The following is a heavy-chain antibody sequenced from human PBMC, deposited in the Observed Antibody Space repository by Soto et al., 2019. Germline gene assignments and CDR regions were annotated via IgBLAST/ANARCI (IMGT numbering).Heavy chain of an antibody. CDR2: IYYSGST. CDR3: ASRHSSPYFDY. J-gene: IGHJ4*02. V-gene: IGHV4-30-4*01. CDR1: GGSISSGDYY. Sequence: QVQLQESGPGLVKPSQTLSLTCTVSGGSISSGDYYWSWIRQPPGKGLGWIGSIYYSGSTYYNPSLKIRVTISVDTSKNQFSLKLNSVTAADTAVYYCASRHSSPYFDYWGQGTLVTVSS. D-gene: IGHD6-13*01.